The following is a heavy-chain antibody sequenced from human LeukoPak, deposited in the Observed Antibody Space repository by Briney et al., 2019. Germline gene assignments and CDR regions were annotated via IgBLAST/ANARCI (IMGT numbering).Heavy chain of an antibody. J-gene: IGHJ4*02. CDR3: ARPVVVITGEYYFDY. CDR2: IKQDGSEK. CDR1: GFTFSSYG. Sequence: GGSLRLSCAASGFTFSSYGMSWVRQAPGKGLEWVANIKQDGSEKYYVDSVKGRFTISRDNAKNSLYLQMNSLRAEDTAVYYCARPVVVITGEYYFDYWGQGTLVTVSS. V-gene: IGHV3-7*03. D-gene: IGHD3-22*01.